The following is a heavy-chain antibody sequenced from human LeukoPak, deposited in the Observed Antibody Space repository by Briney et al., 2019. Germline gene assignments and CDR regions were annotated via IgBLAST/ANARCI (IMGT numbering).Heavy chain of an antibody. CDR1: GGSISSYY. CDR2: IYYSGST. Sequence: PSETLSLTCNVSGGSISSYYWSWIRQPPGKGLERIGYIYYSGSTNYNPSLESRVTISVDTSKNYFSLKLNSVTAADTAVYYCARQDSSAYPADYWGQGTLVTVSS. D-gene: IGHD3-22*01. CDR3: ARQDSSAYPADY. V-gene: IGHV4-59*08. J-gene: IGHJ4*02.